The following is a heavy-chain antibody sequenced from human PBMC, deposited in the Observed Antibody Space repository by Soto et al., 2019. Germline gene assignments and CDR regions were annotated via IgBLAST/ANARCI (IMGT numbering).Heavy chain of an antibody. J-gene: IGHJ6*02. V-gene: IGHV3-21*01. D-gene: IGHD6-19*01. CDR2: ITYSNTYM. CDR3: AREQYTSGWPPGMDV. Sequence: TGRPLRLSWAAAGFSCSVYNMNWVRQAPGKGLEWVSGITYSNTYMESADSVRGRFTISRDNAKNSLYLQVNSLRAEDTAVYYCAREQYTSGWPPGMDVWGQGTTVPVSS. CDR1: GFSCSVYN.